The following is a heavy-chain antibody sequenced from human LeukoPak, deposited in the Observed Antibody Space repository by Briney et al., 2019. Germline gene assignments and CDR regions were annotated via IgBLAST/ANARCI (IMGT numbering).Heavy chain of an antibody. D-gene: IGHD3-3*01. CDR3: ARDRYDFWGGQGNYYMDV. V-gene: IGHV1-18*01. J-gene: IGHJ6*03. Sequence: ASVKVSCKASGYTFTNYGISWVRQAPGQGLEWMAWISAYNGNTNYGKKLRGRVTMTTDTSTSTAYMELRSLRSDDTAVYYCARDRYDFWGGQGNYYMDVWGKGTTVTVSS. CDR2: ISAYNGNT. CDR1: GYTFTNYG.